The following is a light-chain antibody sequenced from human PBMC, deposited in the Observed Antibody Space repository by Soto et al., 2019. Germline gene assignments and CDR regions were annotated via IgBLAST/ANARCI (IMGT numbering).Light chain of an antibody. CDR2: KAS. CDR1: QSISSW. Sequence: DIQMTQSPSTLSASVGDRVTITCRASQSISSWLAWYQQKPGKAPKLLIYKASSLESGVPSRFSGSGSGTEFTLTISSLQPDDVATYHCQQYNSYSRTFGQGTKVEIK. J-gene: IGKJ1*01. V-gene: IGKV1-5*03. CDR3: QQYNSYSRT.